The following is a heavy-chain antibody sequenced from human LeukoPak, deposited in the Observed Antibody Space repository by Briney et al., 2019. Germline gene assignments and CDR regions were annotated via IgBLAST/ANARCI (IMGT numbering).Heavy chain of an antibody. Sequence: ASVKVSCKASGYTFTSYGISWVRQAPGQGLEWMGWISAYNGNTNYAQKLQGRVTMTSDTSASTVYMDLSSLRSEDTAIYYCARDKTSANWFDSWGQGTLVTVSS. CDR2: ISAYNGNT. D-gene: IGHD3-10*01. V-gene: IGHV1-18*01. CDR3: ARDKTSANWFDS. J-gene: IGHJ5*01. CDR1: GYTFTSYG.